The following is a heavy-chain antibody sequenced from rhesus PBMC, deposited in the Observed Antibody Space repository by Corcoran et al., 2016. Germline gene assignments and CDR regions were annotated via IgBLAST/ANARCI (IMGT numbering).Heavy chain of an antibody. CDR1: GGSISINY. V-gene: IGHV4-173*01. D-gene: IGHD4-35*01. CDR3: ARELPMTTVTTFRSSDV. J-gene: IGHJ5-2*02. CDR2: ISASGGTT. Sequence: QLQLQESGPGLVKPSETLSLTCAVSGGSISINYWTWIRQPPGKGLEWIGRISASGGTTDSNPSLKSRVTISRDTSTNQFSLKLTSVTAADTALYYCARELPMTTVTTFRSSDVWGRGILVTVSS.